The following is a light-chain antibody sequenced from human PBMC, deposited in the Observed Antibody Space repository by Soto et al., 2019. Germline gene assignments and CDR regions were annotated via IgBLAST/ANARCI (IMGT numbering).Light chain of an antibody. V-gene: IGKV1-39*01. CDR3: QQSYSTPPENT. CDR2: AAS. J-gene: IGKJ4*01. Sequence: DIQMTQSPSPLSASVGDRVTITCRASQSISSYLNWYQQKPGKAPKLLIYAASSLQSGVPSRFSGSGSGTDFTLTISSLQPEDFATYYCQQSYSTPPENTFGGGTKVEIK. CDR1: QSISSY.